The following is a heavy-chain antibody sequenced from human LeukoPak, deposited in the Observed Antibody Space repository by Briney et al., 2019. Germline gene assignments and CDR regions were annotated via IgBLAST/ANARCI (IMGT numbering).Heavy chain of an antibody. D-gene: IGHD3-22*01. J-gene: IGHJ4*02. CDR3: AKDRYYDSSGYPSY. CDR1: GFTFSSYG. Sequence: GRSLRLSCAASGFTFSSYGMHWVREAPGKGLEWVAVISYDGSNKYYADSVKGRFTISRDNSKNTLYLQMNSLRAEDTAVYYCAKDRYYDSSGYPSYWGQGTLVTVSS. V-gene: IGHV3-30*18. CDR2: ISYDGSNK.